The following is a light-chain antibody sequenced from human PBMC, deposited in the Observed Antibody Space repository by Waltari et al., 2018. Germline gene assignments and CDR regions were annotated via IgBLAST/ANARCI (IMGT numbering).Light chain of an antibody. CDR1: QSVSNK. J-gene: IGKJ1*01. CDR2: GAS. CDR3: QQYNSWPWT. Sequence: EIVMTQSPATLSVSPGERATLSCRASQSVSNKLAWYQQKPGQAPRLLIYGASTSATAIPGRCSGSGSGTEFTLTISSLQSEDFALYHCQQYNSWPWTFGQGTKVEI. V-gene: IGKV3-15*01.